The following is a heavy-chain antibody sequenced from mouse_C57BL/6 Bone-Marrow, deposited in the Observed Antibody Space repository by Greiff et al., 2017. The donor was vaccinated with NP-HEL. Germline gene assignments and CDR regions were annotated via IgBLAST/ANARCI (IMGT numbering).Heavy chain of an antibody. D-gene: IGHD1-1*01. CDR3: ARVVATENYFDY. J-gene: IGHJ2*01. CDR1: GYTFTSYW. CDR2: IDPNSGGT. V-gene: IGHV1-72*01. Sequence: QVQLQQPGAELVKPGASVKLSCKASGYTFTSYWMHWVKQRPGRGLEWIGRIDPNSGGTKYNEKFKSKATLTVDNPSSTAYMQLRSLTSYDSAVYYCARVVATENYFDYWGQGTTLTVSS.